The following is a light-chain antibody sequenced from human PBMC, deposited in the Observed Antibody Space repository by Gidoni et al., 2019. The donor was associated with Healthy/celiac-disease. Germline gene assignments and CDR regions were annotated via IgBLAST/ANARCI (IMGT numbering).Light chain of an antibody. V-gene: IGKV3-15*01. CDR1: QSVSSN. J-gene: IGKJ5*01. CDR3: QQYNNWPF. Sequence: ERVMTQSPATLSVSPGERATLSCRASQSVSSNVAWYQQKPGQAPRLLIYGSSTRATGIPARFSGSGSGTEFTLTISSLQSEDFAVYYCQQYNNWPFFGPGTRLEIK. CDR2: GSS.